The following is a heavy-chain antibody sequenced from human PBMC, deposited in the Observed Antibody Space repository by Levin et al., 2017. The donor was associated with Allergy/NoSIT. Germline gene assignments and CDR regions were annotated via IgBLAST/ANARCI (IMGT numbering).Heavy chain of an antibody. V-gene: IGHV1-69*13. D-gene: IGHD3-10*01. CDR2: IIPIFGTA. J-gene: IGHJ6*02. CDR3: ARLWFGEFVSYGMDV. CDR1: GGTFSSYA. Sequence: SVKVSCKASGGTFSSYAISWVRQAPGQGLEWMGGIIPIFGTANYAQKFQGRVTITADESTSTAYMELSSLRSEDTAVYYCARLWFGEFVSYGMDVWGQGTTVTVSS.